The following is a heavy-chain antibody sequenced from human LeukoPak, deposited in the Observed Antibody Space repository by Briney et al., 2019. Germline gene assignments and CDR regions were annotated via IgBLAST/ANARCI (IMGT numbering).Heavy chain of an antibody. CDR3: TRGRYGSGSFDY. V-gene: IGHV3-73*01. D-gene: IGHD3-10*01. CDR1: GFIFSDST. J-gene: IGHJ4*02. CDR2: IGSKRNNYAT. Sequence: GGSLRLSCAPSGFIFSDSTLHWVRQASGKGPEWVGRIGSKRNNYATKYADSVRGRFTISRDDSKNTAYLQMNSLKIEDTAMYYCTRGRYGSGSFDYWGQGTLVTVSS.